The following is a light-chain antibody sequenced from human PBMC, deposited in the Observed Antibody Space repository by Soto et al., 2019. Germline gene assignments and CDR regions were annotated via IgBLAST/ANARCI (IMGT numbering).Light chain of an antibody. Sequence: QLVLTQPSYASASLGSSVSLTCTLSSRHNFYDIAWHQQRPGTAPRYLMKVEGSGNYDKGSGIPERFSGSSSGADRYLTISNLRSEDEGDFYCESWDTNTRVFGGGTKLTVL. V-gene: IGLV4-60*03. CDR3: ESWDTNTRV. CDR1: SRHNFYD. J-gene: IGLJ3*02. CDR2: VEGSGNY.